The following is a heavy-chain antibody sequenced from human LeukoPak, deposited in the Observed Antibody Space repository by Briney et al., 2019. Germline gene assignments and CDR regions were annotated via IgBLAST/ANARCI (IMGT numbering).Heavy chain of an antibody. CDR1: GGSISSYY. D-gene: IGHD2-15*01. CDR3: AGVVVNWFDP. V-gene: IGHV4-59*08. CDR2: IYYSAST. Sequence: SETLSLTCTVSGGSISSYYWSWIRQPPGKGLEWIGYIYYSASTNYNPSLKSRVTISVDTSKNQFSLKLSSVTAADTAVYYCAGVVVNWFDPWGQGTLVTVSS. J-gene: IGHJ5*02.